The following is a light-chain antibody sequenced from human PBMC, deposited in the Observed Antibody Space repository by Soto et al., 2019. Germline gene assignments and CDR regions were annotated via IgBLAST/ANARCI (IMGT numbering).Light chain of an antibody. Sequence: AIRMTQSPSSFSASTGDRVTITCRASQGISSYLAWYQQKPGKAPKLLIYAASTLQSGVPSRFSGSGSVTDFTLTISCLQSEDFATYYCQQYYSYPRTFGQEPKVDIK. J-gene: IGKJ1*01. V-gene: IGKV1-8*01. CDR3: QQYYSYPRT. CDR2: AAS. CDR1: QGISSY.